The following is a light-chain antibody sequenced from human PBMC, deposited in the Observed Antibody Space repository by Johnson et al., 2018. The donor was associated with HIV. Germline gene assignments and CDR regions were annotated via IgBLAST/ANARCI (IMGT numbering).Light chain of an antibody. CDR2: DNN. Sequence: QSVLTQPPSVSAAPGQKVTISCSGSSSNIGNNYVSWYQQLPGRAPKLLIYDNNKRPSGIPDRFSGSKSGTSATLVITGLQPGDEAEYYCGTWDSSLRVGFFGTGTKVTVL. CDR1: SSNIGNNY. CDR3: GTWDSSLRVGF. V-gene: IGLV1-51*01. J-gene: IGLJ1*01.